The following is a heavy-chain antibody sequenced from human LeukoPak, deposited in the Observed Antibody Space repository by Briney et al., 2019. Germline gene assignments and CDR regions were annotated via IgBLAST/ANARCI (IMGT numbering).Heavy chain of an antibody. Sequence: GASVKVSCKASVYTFTGYSMHWVRQAPGQGLEWMGLIRPNSGTTNYAQRFQGRVTMTRDTSISTAYMELSSLRSDDTAVYYCATVTRYHSDGYTSRGYNDYWGQGTLVTVSS. CDR1: VYTFTGYS. CDR2: IRPNSGTT. D-gene: IGHD5-24*01. J-gene: IGHJ4*02. CDR3: ATVTRYHSDGYTSRGYNDY. V-gene: IGHV1-2*02.